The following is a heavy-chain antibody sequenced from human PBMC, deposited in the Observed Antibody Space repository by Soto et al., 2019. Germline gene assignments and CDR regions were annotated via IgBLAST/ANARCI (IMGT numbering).Heavy chain of an antibody. V-gene: IGHV4-39*01. CDR1: GGSVSSSNYY. J-gene: IGHJ6*03. CDR2: IYYSGST. D-gene: IGHD3-3*02. CDR3: ARHSKFGVVSSYFYYYFMDV. Sequence: PSETLSLTCSVSGGSVSSSNYYWGWIRQPPGKGLEWIGTIYYSGSTYYNLSLKSRVTISVDTSKNQFSLRLSSVTAADTAVYYCARHSKFGVVSSYFYYYFMDVWGTGTTVTVSS.